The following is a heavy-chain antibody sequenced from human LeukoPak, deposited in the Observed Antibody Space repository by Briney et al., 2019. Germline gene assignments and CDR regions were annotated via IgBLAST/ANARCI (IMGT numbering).Heavy chain of an antibody. CDR3: ARDVRWLRFVFDY. J-gene: IGHJ4*02. V-gene: IGHV3-48*02. CDR1: RXTFSSYS. Sequence: GGSLRLSCAASRXTFSSYSMNWVRQAPGKGLEWVSYISSSSGTIYYADSVKGRFTIPRDNAKNSLYLQMNSLRDEDTAVYYCARDVRWLRFVFDYWGQGTLVTVSS. CDR2: ISSSSGTI. D-gene: IGHD5-12*01.